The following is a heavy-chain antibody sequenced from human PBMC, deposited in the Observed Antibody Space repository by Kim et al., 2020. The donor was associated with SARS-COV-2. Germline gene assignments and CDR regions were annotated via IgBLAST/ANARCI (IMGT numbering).Heavy chain of an antibody. J-gene: IGHJ5*02. D-gene: IGHD3-3*01. CDR2: IYYSGST. Sequence: SETLSLTCTVSGGSISSSSYYWGWIRQPPGKGLEWIGSIYYSGSTYYNPSLKSRVTISVDTSKNQFSLKLSSVTAADTAVYYCARRITIFGVVTFVRMAGGWFDPWGQGTLVTVSS. V-gene: IGHV4-39*01. CDR1: GGSISSSSYY. CDR3: ARRITIFGVVTFVRMAGGWFDP.